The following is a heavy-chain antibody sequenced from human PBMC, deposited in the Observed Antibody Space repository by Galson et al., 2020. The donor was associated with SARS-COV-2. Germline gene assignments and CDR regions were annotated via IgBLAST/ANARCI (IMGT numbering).Heavy chain of an antibody. CDR1: GFTFSNAW. CDR3: TTNLVRGHRYVETYYFYYMDV. V-gene: IGHV3-15*01. CDR2: IKTKDDGETT. J-gene: IGHJ6*03. D-gene: IGHD5-18*01. Sequence: GESLKISCAASGFTFSNAWMSWVRQAPGKGLEWVGRIKTKDDGETTSYAAPVKGRFVISRDDSKNTLFLQMNSLKTEDAAVYYCTTNLVRGHRYVETYYFYYMDVWGKGTTVTVSS.